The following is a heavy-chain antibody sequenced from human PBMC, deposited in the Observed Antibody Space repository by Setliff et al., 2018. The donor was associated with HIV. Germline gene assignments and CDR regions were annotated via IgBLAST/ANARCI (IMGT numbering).Heavy chain of an antibody. D-gene: IGHD2-15*01. V-gene: IGHV5-51*01. J-gene: IGHJ2*01. CDR3: ARCGRLSLDGSSRWYFDL. CDR2: INPSDSDT. CDR1: GYTFTAYW. Sequence: GESLKISCQGSGYTFTAYWIGWVRQMPGKGLEWMGIINPSDSDTRYSPSFQGQVTISADKSISTAYLQWSSLKASDTAMYYCARCGRLSLDGSSRWYFDLWGRGTLVTVSS.